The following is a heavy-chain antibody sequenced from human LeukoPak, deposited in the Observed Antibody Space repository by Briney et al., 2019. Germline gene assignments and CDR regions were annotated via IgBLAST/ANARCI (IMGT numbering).Heavy chain of an antibody. J-gene: IGHJ4*02. Sequence: SETLSLTCAVYGGSFSSYYWSWIRQPAGKGLEWIGRIYTSGSTNYNPSLKSRVTMSVDTSKNQFSLKLSSVTAADTAVYYCASSFYCSSTSCAPSGPDYWGQGTLVTVSS. D-gene: IGHD2-2*01. CDR2: IYTSGST. CDR3: ASSFYCSSTSCAPSGPDY. V-gene: IGHV4-59*10. CDR1: GGSFSSYY.